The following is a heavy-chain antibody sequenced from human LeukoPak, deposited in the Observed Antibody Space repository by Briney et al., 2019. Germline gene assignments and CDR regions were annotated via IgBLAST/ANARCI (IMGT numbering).Heavy chain of an antibody. CDR1: GFTFSSYG. CDR2: ISYDGSNK. V-gene: IGHV3-30*03. Sequence: GRSLRLSCAASGFTFSSYGMHWVRQAPCKGLEWVAVISYDGSNKYYADSVKGRFTISRDNSKNTLYLQMNSLRAEDTAVYYCARDRREYYYDSSGYYYNDYWGQGTLVTVSS. D-gene: IGHD3-22*01. J-gene: IGHJ4*02. CDR3: ARDRREYYYDSSGYYYNDY.